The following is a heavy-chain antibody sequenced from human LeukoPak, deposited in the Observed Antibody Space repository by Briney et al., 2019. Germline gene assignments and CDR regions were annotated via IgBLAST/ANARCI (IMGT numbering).Heavy chain of an antibody. Sequence: SETLSLTCTVSGGSISSYYWSWIRKPPGKGQEWIGRIYTSGSTNYNPSPKSRVTISVDNSKNQFSLKLSSVTAADTAVYYCARDYYGSGSLYYFDYWGQGTLVTVSS. CDR2: IYTSGST. CDR1: GGSISSYY. V-gene: IGHV4-4*07. D-gene: IGHD3-10*01. J-gene: IGHJ4*02. CDR3: ARDYYGSGSLYYFDY.